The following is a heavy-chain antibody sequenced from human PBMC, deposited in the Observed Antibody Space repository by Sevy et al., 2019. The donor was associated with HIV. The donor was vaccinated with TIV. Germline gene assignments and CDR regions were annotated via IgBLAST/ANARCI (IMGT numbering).Heavy chain of an antibody. Sequence: GGSLRLSCSASGFTFSDYTMHWVRQAPGKGLEWVTLILKDEAIKYYAHSVKGRFTISRDNSENTLYLQMNSLRPEDTAVYYCARALYSDVWYYYDYWGQGTLVTVSS. CDR1: GFTFSDYT. V-gene: IGHV3-30-3*01. J-gene: IGHJ4*02. CDR3: ARALYSDVWYYYDY. CDR2: ILKDEAIK. D-gene: IGHD6-19*01.